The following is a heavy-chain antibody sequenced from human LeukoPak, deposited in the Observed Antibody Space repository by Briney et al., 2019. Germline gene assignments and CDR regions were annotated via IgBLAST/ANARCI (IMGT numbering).Heavy chain of an antibody. CDR2: IYDSGST. CDR1: GYSINNGYF. J-gene: IGHJ5*02. V-gene: IGHV4-38-2*02. Sequence: SETLSLTCTVSGYSINNGYFWGWIRQPPGKGLEWIGSIYDSGSTYYNPSLKSRVTISIDTSKNQFSLKLSSVTAADTAVYYCARDSRFDNLFYPWGQGTLVTVSS. CDR3: ARDSRFDNLFYP.